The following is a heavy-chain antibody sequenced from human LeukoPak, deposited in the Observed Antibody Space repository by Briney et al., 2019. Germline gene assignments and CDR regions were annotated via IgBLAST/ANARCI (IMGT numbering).Heavy chain of an antibody. J-gene: IGHJ4*02. CDR2: ISSSRSSI. D-gene: IGHD3-9*01. CDR3: ARVVRYSREHY. CDR1: GFTFSFYS. V-gene: IGHV3-48*04. Sequence: PGGSLRLSCAASGFTFSFYSMNWVRHAPGKGLEWVSYISSSRSSISYADSVKGRFTLSRDNANNSLYLQMNSLRAEDTAVYYCARVVRYSREHYWGRGTLVTVSS.